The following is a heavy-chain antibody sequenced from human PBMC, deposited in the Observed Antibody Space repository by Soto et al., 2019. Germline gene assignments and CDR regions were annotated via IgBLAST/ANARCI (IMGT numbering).Heavy chain of an antibody. Sequence: VQLQESGPGLVKPSGTLSLTCAVSGDSISNYNWWGWVRQPPGKGLGWIGEISPSANTHYNLSLQSRVNISVDESKNQFSLDLTSVTGADTAVYYCARGFAIRAFWGQGTLVSVSS. CDR3: ARGFAIRAF. J-gene: IGHJ4*02. D-gene: IGHD3-10*01. CDR1: GDSISNYNW. CDR2: ISPSANT. V-gene: IGHV4-4*02.